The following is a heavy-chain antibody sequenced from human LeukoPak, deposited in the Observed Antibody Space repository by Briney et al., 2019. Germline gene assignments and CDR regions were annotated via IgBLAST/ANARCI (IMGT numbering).Heavy chain of an antibody. Sequence: SETLSLTCSVSSGSISSGSYYWGWVRQPPGKGLEWIGSMFFTGNAYYNPSLKSRVTISVDTSENQFSLKLSSVTAADTAVYYCARHVVGNYDLLSFDYWGQGTLVTVSS. CDR2: MFFTGNA. J-gene: IGHJ4*02. V-gene: IGHV4-39*01. CDR1: SGSISSGSYY. D-gene: IGHD1-7*01. CDR3: ARHVVGNYDLLSFDY.